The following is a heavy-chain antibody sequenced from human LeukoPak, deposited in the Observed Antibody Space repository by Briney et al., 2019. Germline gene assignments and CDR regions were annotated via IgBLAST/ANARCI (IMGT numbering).Heavy chain of an antibody. V-gene: IGHV4-59*01. J-gene: IGHJ4*02. D-gene: IGHD3-10*01. CDR2: LFYSGGT. CDR3: ARGSGPLDY. CDR1: GVSISPYY. Sequence: SETLSLTCTVSGVSISPYYWSWIRQPPGKGLEWIGYLFYSGGTNYNPSLKSRVTISVDTSKSQFSLKLSSVTAADTAVYYCARGSGPLDYWGRGTLVTVSS.